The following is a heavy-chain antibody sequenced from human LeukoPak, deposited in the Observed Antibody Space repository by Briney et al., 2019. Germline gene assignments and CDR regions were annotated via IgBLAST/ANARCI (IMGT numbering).Heavy chain of an antibody. CDR3: ASPDPLQYGSGSYFDY. Sequence: PSETLSLTCTVSGGSISSSSYYWGWIRQPPGKGLEWIGSIYYSGSTYYNPFLKSRVTISVDTSKNQFSLKLSSVTAADTAVYYCASPDPLQYGSGSYFDYWGQGTLVTVSS. CDR1: GGSISSSSYY. V-gene: IGHV4-39*01. D-gene: IGHD3-10*01. J-gene: IGHJ4*02. CDR2: IYYSGST.